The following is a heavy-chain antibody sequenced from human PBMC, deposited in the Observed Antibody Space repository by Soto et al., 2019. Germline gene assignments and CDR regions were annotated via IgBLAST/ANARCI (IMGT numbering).Heavy chain of an antibody. CDR1: GDSFNDYP. Sequence: QVQLVQSGAEVRKPGSSVKVSCHSSGDSFNDYPVTWVRQAPGQGLEWMGGTIPVSGTTNYAQEFQGRVTITADVSTSTVYMELSSLKYEDTALYYCASSYGVSWYGDFWGQGTLFTVSS. V-gene: IGHV1-69*01. CDR3: ASSYGVSWYGDF. J-gene: IGHJ4*02. CDR2: TIPVSGTT. D-gene: IGHD6-13*01.